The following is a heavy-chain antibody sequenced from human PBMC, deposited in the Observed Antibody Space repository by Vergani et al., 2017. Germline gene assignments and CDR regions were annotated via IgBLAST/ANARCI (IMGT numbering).Heavy chain of an antibody. Sequence: QVQLVQSGAEVKKPGASVKVSCKASGYTFTGYYMHWVRQAPGQGLEWMGWINPNSGGTNYAQKFQGWVTMTRDTSISTAYMELSRLRSDDTAVSYCARARLSVDLLPDYWGQGTLVTVSS. CDR3: ARARLSVDLLPDY. CDR1: GYTFTGYY. J-gene: IGHJ4*02. CDR2: INPNSGGT. V-gene: IGHV1-2*04.